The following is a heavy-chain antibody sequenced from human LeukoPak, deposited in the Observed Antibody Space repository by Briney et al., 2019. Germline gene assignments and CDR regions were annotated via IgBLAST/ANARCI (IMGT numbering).Heavy chain of an antibody. Sequence: PSETLSLTCTVSGCSITSYYWTWIRQPPGKGLEWIGYVLSSGSTNYNPSLRSRVTISADTSKNQFSLKLSSVTAADTAVYYCARDAGNFFFDYWGQGTGVTVSS. V-gene: IGHV4-59*01. CDR3: ARDAGNFFFDY. J-gene: IGHJ4*02. D-gene: IGHD1-1*01. CDR1: GCSITSYY. CDR2: VLSSGST.